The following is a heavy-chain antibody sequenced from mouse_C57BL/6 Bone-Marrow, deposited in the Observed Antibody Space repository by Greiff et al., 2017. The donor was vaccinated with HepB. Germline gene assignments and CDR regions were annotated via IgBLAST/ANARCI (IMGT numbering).Heavy chain of an antibody. D-gene: IGHD2-10*01. V-gene: IGHV1-74*01. Sequence: QVQLQQPGAELVKPGASVKVSCKASGYTFTSYWMHWVKQRPGQGLEWIGRIHPSDSDTNYNQKFKGKATLTVDKSSSTAYLQLSSLTSALSAVYYCAILPPPRLLYYFDYWGQGTTLTVSS. CDR1: GYTFTSYW. CDR2: IHPSDSDT. CDR3: AILPPPRLLYYFDY. J-gene: IGHJ2*01.